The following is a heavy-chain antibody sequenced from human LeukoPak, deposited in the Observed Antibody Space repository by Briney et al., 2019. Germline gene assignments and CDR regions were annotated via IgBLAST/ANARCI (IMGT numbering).Heavy chain of an antibody. CDR3: ASSEGDGYNYEGYYFDY. CDR2: IYYSGST. D-gene: IGHD5-24*01. CDR1: GGSVSSGSYY. V-gene: IGHV4-61*01. J-gene: IGHJ4*02. Sequence: TASETLSLTCTVSGGSVSSGSYYWSWIRQPPGKGLEWIGYIYYSGSTNYNPSLKSRVTISVDTSKNQFSLKLSSVTAADTAVYYCASSEGDGYNYEGYYFDYWGQGTLVTVSS.